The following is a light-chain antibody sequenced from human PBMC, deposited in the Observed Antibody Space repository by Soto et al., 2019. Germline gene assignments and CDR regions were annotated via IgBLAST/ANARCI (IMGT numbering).Light chain of an antibody. CDR1: RHIDNY. CDR3: QQSYSNPLT. J-gene: IGKJ4*01. Sequence: DIQMTQSPSTLPASVGDSVTITCRTSRHIDNYLNWFQQKPGKAPRLLVSTTSDLQSGVPARFSGRGSGTDFSLTINNVQPEDFATYYCQQSYSNPLTFGGGTKVEMK. CDR2: TTS. V-gene: IGKV1-39*01.